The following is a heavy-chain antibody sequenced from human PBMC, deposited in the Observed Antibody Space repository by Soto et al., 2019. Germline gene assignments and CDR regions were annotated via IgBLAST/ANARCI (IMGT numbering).Heavy chain of an antibody. CDR1: GFSLSNANVG. J-gene: IGHJ4*02. CDR2: IFSDDEK. D-gene: IGHD3-10*01. Sequence: QVTLKESGPVLVKPTETLTLTCTVSGFSLSNANVGVTWIRQPPGKALEWLAHIFSDDEKSSNPSLKRKVTISKDTSESQVVLTMTTMDPVDTATYYCARIYHPELGVYYFDFWGQGALVTVSS. CDR3: ARIYHPELGVYYFDF. V-gene: IGHV2-26*01.